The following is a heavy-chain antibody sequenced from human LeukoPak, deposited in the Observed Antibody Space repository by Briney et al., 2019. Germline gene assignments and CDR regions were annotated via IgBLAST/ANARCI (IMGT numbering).Heavy chain of an antibody. CDR1: GGSISSSNW. V-gene: IGHV4-4*02. J-gene: IGHJ6*02. Sequence: SGTLSLTCAVSGGSISSSNWWSWVRQPPGKGLEWLGYFFYSGSTYYNPSLKNRVIISVDTSKNQFSLKLSSVTAADTAVYYCARGAMVAATRSFYYGTDVWGQGTTVTVSS. CDR2: FFYSGST. CDR3: ARGAMVAATRSFYYGTDV. D-gene: IGHD2-15*01.